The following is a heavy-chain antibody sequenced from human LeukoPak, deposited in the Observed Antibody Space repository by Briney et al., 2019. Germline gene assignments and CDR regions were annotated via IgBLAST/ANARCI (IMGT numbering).Heavy chain of an antibody. D-gene: IGHD3-22*01. Sequence: PGGSLRLSCAASGFTFSDYYMSWIRQAPGKGLEWVSYISSSGSTIYYADSVKGRFTISRDNAKNSLYLQMNSLRAEDTAVYYCAKDKTKKYYYDSSGYGTFDYWGQGTLVTVSS. J-gene: IGHJ4*02. V-gene: IGHV3-11*01. CDR3: AKDKTKKYYYDSSGYGTFDY. CDR2: ISSSGSTI. CDR1: GFTFSDYY.